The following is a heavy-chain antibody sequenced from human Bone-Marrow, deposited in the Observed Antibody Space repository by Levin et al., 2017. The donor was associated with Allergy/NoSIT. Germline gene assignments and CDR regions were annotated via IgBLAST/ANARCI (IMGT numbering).Heavy chain of an antibody. CDR3: ARDYIPPYCSGGSCYEYYYMDV. J-gene: IGHJ6*03. CDR1: GFTFTTYS. CDR2: FTSSSSTI. Sequence: GGSLRLSCAASGFTFTTYSINWVRQAPGKGLEWVSYFTSSSSTIYYADSVKGRFTISRDNAKNSLYLQMNSLRAEDTAVYYCARDYIPPYCSGGSCYEYYYMDVWGKGTTVTVSS. V-gene: IGHV3-48*01. D-gene: IGHD2-15*01.